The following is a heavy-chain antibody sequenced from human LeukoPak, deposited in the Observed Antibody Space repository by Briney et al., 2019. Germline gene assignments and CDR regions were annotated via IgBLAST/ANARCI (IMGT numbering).Heavy chain of an antibody. CDR2: ISGSGGST. J-gene: IGHJ4*02. CDR1: GFTFSSYA. D-gene: IGHD2-15*01. CDR3: AKEPRYCSGCSCPYFAY. Sequence: GGSLRLSCAASGFTFSSYAMSWVRQAPGKGLEWVSAISGSGGSTYYADSVKGRFTISRDNSKNTLYLQMNSLRAEDTAVYYCAKEPRYCSGCSCPYFAYWGQGTLVTVSS. V-gene: IGHV3-23*01.